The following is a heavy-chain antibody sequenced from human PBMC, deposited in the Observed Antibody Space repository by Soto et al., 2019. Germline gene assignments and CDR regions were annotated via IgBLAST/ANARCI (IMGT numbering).Heavy chain of an antibody. V-gene: IGHV1-69*06. CDR1: GGTFSNYV. J-gene: IGHJ4*02. CDR2: IIPISGAA. CDR3: ARDMTRTVVPYFDF. D-gene: IGHD1-7*01. Sequence: QVQLVQSGAEVKKPGSSVKVSCKASGGTFSNYVVNWVRQAPGQGLEWMGRIIPISGAANYAQKFQGRVTIAAVKSTSTSYIELSSLRSEDTAVYYCARDMTRTVVPYFDFWGQGTLVTLSS.